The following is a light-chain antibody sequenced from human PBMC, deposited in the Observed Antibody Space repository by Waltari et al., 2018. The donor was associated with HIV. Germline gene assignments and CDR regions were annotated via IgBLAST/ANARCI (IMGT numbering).Light chain of an antibody. Sequence: QSALTPPASVSGSPGQSITISWTGTSSDVGGCNYVSCYQQHPGKAPKRMICDVSNLPSGVSTRFSGCKSGNTASLTISVLQAEDEADYYCSSYTSSSNLVFGGGTKLTVL. CDR2: DVS. CDR3: SSYTSSSNLV. J-gene: IGLJ3*02. V-gene: IGLV2-14*03. CDR1: SSDVGGCNY.